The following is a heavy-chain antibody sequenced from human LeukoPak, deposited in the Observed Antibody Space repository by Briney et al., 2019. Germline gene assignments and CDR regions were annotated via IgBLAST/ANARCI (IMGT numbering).Heavy chain of an antibody. Sequence: SETLSLTCTVSGGSISSSSYYWGWIRQPPGKGLEWIGSIYYSGSTYYNPSLKSRVTISVDTSKNQFSLKLSSVTAADTAVYYCARHQSPSHYLPYYYMDVWGKGTTVTVSS. D-gene: IGHD3-10*01. J-gene: IGHJ6*03. CDR3: ARHQSPSHYLPYYYMDV. CDR1: GGSISSSSYY. V-gene: IGHV4-39*01. CDR2: IYYSGST.